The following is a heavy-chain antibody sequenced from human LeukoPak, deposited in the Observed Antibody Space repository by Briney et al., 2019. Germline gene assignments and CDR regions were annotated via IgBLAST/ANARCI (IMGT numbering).Heavy chain of an antibody. J-gene: IGHJ4*02. CDR2: ISWNSGNI. Sequence: GGSLRLSCAGSGFTFDDYAMHWVRQAPGKGLEWVSGISWNSGNIGYADSVKGRFIVSRDNAKNSLYLQMNSLRDEDMALYYCAKGRSGYYYGSGPLDYWGQGTLVTVCS. D-gene: IGHD3-10*01. V-gene: IGHV3-9*03. CDR1: GFTFDDYA. CDR3: AKGRSGYYYGSGPLDY.